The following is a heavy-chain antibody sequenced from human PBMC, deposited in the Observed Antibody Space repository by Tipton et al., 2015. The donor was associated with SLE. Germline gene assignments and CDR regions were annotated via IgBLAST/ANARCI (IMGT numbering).Heavy chain of an antibody. CDR2: IYSSGNT. J-gene: IGHJ5*02. CDR3: ARDRHYRGNVWFDP. D-gene: IGHD5-12*01. V-gene: IGHV4-59*11. Sequence: TLSLTCSVSGGSINSQYWSWIRQPPGKGLEWIGFIYSSGNTNYNPSLKSRVTISVDMSKNQFSLRLSSVTAADTAVYYCARDRHYRGNVWFDPWGRGILVTVSS. CDR1: GGSINSQY.